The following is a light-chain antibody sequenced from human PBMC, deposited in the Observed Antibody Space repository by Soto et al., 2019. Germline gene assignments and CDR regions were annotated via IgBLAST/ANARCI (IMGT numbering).Light chain of an antibody. J-gene: IGKJ1*01. V-gene: IGKV3-20*01. Sequence: EIVLTQSPGILSLAPGERATLFCRVSQIVTSSYLAWYQQKPGQAPRLLIYGASSRATGIPDRFSGSGSGTDFTLTISRLEPEDFAVYYCQQHGSSPPSWTFGQGTKVEIK. CDR3: QQHGSSPPSWT. CDR1: QIVTSSY. CDR2: GAS.